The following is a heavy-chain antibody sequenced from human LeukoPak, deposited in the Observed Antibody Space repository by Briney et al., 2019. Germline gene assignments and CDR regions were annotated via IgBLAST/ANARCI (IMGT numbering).Heavy chain of an antibody. J-gene: IGHJ4*02. D-gene: IGHD1-26*01. Sequence: SETLSLTCTVSGGSIKSHFWSWVRQPPGKRLEWIGYIFHSGSTNYNPSLKSRVTISVDTSKNQFSLNLSSVIAADTAVYYCTYSGSNYPDYWGQGTLVTVSS. CDR1: GGSIKSHF. CDR2: IFHSGST. CDR3: TYSGSNYPDY. V-gene: IGHV4-59*11.